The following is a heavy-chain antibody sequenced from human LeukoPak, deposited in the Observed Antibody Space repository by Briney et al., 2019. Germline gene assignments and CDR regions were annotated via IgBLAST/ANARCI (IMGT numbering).Heavy chain of an antibody. CDR3: AKGQHSSSSHP. V-gene: IGHV3-23*01. D-gene: IGHD6-6*01. J-gene: IGHJ5*02. CDR2: ISGSGGNT. CDR1: GFTFSSYT. Sequence: GGSLRLSCAASGFTFSSYTMSWVRQAPGKGLEWVSAISGSGGNTCYADSVKGRFTISRDNSKNTLYLQMNSLRAEDTAVYYCAKGQHSSSSHPWGQGTLVTVSS.